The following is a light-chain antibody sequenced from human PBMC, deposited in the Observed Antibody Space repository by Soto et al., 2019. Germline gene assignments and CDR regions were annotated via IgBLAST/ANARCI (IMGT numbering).Light chain of an antibody. CDR1: QSVYTY. CDR3: QQRTNWPPTWT. CDR2: DAS. V-gene: IGKV3-11*01. Sequence: EIVLTQSPATLSLSPGERATLSCRASQSVYTYLAWYQQKPGQAPRLLIYDASKRATGIPARFSGSGSGTDFTLTISSLEPEDFAVYYCQQRTNWPPTWTFGQETKVEIK. J-gene: IGKJ1*01.